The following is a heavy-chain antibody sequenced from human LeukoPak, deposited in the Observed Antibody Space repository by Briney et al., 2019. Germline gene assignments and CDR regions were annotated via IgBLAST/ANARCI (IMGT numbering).Heavy chain of an antibody. D-gene: IGHD2-2*01. CDR2: IRYDGSNK. CDR3: ATYSSMNAREFQH. V-gene: IGHV3-30*02. CDR1: GFTFSSYG. Sequence: AGGSLRLSCAASGFTFSSYGMRWVRQAPGKGLEWVAFIRYDGSNKYYAGSVKGRFTISRDNSKHTLYLQMNSLRAEDTAVYYCATYSSMNAREFQHWGQGTLVTVSS. J-gene: IGHJ1*01.